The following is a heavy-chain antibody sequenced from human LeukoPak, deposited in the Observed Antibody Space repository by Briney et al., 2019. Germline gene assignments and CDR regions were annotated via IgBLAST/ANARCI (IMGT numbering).Heavy chain of an antibody. D-gene: IGHD3-22*01. CDR1: GGTFSSYA. CDR3: ARVPFLNYYDSSGFHRYYFDY. V-gene: IGHV1-69*01. Sequence: SVKVSCKASGGTFSSYAISWVRQAPGQGLEWMGGIIPIFGTANYAQKFQGRVTITADESTSTAYMELSSLRSEDTAVYYCARVPFLNYYDSSGFHRYYFDYWGQGTLVTVSS. J-gene: IGHJ4*02. CDR2: IIPIFGTA.